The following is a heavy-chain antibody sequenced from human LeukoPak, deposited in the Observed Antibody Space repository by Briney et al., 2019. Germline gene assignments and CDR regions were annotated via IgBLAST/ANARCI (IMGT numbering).Heavy chain of an antibody. D-gene: IGHD1/OR15-1a*01. CDR3: ARDPVEHVLDY. V-gene: IGHV3-21*01. CDR2: ISSSSSYI. CDR1: GFTFSSYS. J-gene: IGHJ4*02. Sequence: GGSLRLSCAASGFTFSSYSMNWVRQAPGKGLEWVSFISSSSSYIYYADSVKGRFTISRDNTKNSLYLQMNSLRAEDTAVYYCARDPVEHVLDYWGQGTLVTVSS.